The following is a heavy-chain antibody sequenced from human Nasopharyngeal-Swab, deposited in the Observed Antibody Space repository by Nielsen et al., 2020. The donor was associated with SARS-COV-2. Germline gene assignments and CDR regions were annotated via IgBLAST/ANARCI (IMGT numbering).Heavy chain of an antibody. Sequence: ETLSLTCAVSGGSISSSNWWSWVRQAPGKGLEWVGRIKSKTDGGTTDYAAPVKGRFTISRDDSKNTLYLQMNSLKTEDTAVYYCTTERLNYYDSSGPIFDYWGQGTLVTVSS. D-gene: IGHD3-22*01. CDR1: GGSISSSNW. CDR3: TTERLNYYDSSGPIFDY. CDR2: IKSKTDGGTT. J-gene: IGHJ4*02. V-gene: IGHV3-15*01.